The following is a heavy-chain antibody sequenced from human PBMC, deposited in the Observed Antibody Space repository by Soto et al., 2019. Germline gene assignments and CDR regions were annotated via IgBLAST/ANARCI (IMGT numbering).Heavy chain of an antibody. CDR1: GFTFTSSA. J-gene: IGHJ4*02. Sequence: ASVKVSCKASGFTFTSSAMQWVRQARGQHLEWKGWIVVGSGNTNYAQKFQERVTITRDMSTSTAYMELSSLRSEDTAVYYCAADHCSGGSCYSVSLGYWGQGTLVTVSS. V-gene: IGHV1-58*02. CDR2: IVVGSGNT. CDR3: AADHCSGGSCYSVSLGY. D-gene: IGHD2-15*01.